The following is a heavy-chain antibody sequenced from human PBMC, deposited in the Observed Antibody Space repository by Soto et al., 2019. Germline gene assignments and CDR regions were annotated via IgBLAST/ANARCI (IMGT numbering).Heavy chain of an antibody. J-gene: IGHJ4*02. V-gene: IGHV3-23*01. CDR1: GFTFSNFA. CDR3: AKDVAATL. CDR2: ISASGKST. Sequence: GGSLRLSCAASGFTFSNFALNWVRQAPGKGLEWVSTISASGKSTYYADSVRGWFTISRDNSGNMLVLQVNGLGADDAAVYYCAKDVAATLWGQGALVTVSS. D-gene: IGHD6-13*01.